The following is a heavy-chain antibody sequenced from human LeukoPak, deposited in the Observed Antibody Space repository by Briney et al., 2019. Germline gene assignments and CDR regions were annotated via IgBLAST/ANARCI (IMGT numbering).Heavy chain of an antibody. Sequence: SVKVSCTASGGTFSSYTISWVRQAPGQGLEWMGGIIPILGIANYAQKFQGRVTVTADKSTSTAYMELSSLRSEDTAVYYCARAHSYGGQASFDYWGQGTLVTVSS. D-gene: IGHD5-18*01. CDR2: IIPILGIA. J-gene: IGHJ4*02. V-gene: IGHV1-69*02. CDR1: GGTFSSYT. CDR3: ARAHSYGGQASFDY.